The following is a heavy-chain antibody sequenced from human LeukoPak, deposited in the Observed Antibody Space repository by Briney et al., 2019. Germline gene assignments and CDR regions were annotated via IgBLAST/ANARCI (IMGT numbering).Heavy chain of an antibody. CDR3: ARWSSLSTVVTLGYYFDY. CDR1: GFTFSSYS. J-gene: IGHJ4*02. Sequence: GGSLRLSCAASGFTFSSYSMNWVRQAPGKGLEWVSSISSSSSYIYYADSVKGRFTISRGNAKNSLYLQMNSLRAEDTAVYYCARWSSLSTVVTLGYYFDYWGQGTLVTVSS. CDR2: ISSSSSYI. D-gene: IGHD4-23*01. V-gene: IGHV3-21*01.